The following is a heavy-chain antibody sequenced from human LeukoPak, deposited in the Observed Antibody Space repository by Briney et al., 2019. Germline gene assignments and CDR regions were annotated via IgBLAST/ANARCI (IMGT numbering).Heavy chain of an antibody. Sequence: PGGSLRLSCAASGFTFSSYSMNWVRRAPGKGLEWVSHISTGSSTIYYADSVKGRFTISRDNAKNSLYLQMNSLRAEDTAVYYCARGASGYFDWLLSAVDYWGQGTLVTVSS. D-gene: IGHD3-9*01. V-gene: IGHV3-48*04. CDR3: ARGASGYFDWLLSAVDY. J-gene: IGHJ4*02. CDR2: ISTGSSTI. CDR1: GFTFSSYS.